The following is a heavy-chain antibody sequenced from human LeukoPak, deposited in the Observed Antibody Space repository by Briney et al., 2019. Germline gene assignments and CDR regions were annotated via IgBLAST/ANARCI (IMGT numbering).Heavy chain of an antibody. D-gene: IGHD2-2*01. Sequence: ASVKVSCKASGGTFSSYAISWVRQAPGQGLEWMGGIIPMFGTANYAQKFQGRVTITADKSTSTAYMELSSLRSEDTAVYYCALLGYCSSTSCRLNQMYYFDYWGQGTLVTVSS. CDR1: GGTFSSYA. CDR2: IIPMFGTA. J-gene: IGHJ4*02. CDR3: ALLGYCSSTSCRLNQMYYFDY. V-gene: IGHV1-69*06.